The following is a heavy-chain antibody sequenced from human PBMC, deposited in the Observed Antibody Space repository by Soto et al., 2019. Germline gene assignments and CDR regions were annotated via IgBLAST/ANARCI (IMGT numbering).Heavy chain of an antibody. CDR3: ARGTTVITQFDY. D-gene: IGHD4-17*01. CDR1: GGSIGIHY. Sequence: QVQLQESGPGLVKPSETLSLTCTVSGGSIGIHYWNWIRQSPGQGLEWIGYVFYTGSTNYNPSLKSRVTISVDTSKNPFSLRLTSVTAADTAVYYCARGTTVITQFDYWGQGTLVTVSS. J-gene: IGHJ4*02. CDR2: VFYTGST. V-gene: IGHV4-59*11.